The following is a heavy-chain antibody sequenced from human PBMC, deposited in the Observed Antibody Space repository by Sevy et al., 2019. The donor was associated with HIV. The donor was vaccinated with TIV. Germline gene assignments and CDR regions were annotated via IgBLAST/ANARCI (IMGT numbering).Heavy chain of an antibody. D-gene: IGHD2-2*01. V-gene: IGHV3-74*01. J-gene: IGHJ4*02. CDR2: VNSDGSST. CDR1: RLTLGSYW. Sequence: GGSLRLSCTAPRLTLGSYWMHWVRQAPGNGLVWVSGVNSDGSSTNYADSVKGRFTISRDNAKNTLSLQMNSLRVEDTAIYHCVASNTWEDNSGQGTMVTVSS. CDR3: VASNTWEDN.